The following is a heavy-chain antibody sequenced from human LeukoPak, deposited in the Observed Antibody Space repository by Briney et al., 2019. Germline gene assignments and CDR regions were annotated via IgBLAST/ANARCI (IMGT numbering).Heavy chain of an antibody. J-gene: IGHJ4*02. CDR3: ARDPDRRGYSYGYYFDY. CDR1: GYTFTSYG. D-gene: IGHD5-18*01. CDR2: ISAYNGNT. V-gene: IGHV1-18*01. Sequence: ASVKVSCKASGYTFTSYGISWVRRAPGQGLEWMGWISAYNGNTNYAQKLQGRVTMTTDTSTSTAYMELRSLRSDDTAVYYCARDPDRRGYSYGYYFDYWGQGTLVTVSS.